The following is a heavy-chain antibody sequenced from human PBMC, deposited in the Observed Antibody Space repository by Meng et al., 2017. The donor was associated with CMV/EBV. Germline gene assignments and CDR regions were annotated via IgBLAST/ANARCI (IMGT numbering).Heavy chain of an antibody. Sequence: GEALKISWAASGFTFSSYWMSWVRQAPGKGLEWVANIKQDGSEKYYVDSVKGRFTISRDNAKNSLYLQMNSLSAEDTAVYYCARDDRIAARPRFDYWGQGTLVTVSS. J-gene: IGHJ4*02. CDR3: ARDDRIAARPRFDY. CDR1: GFTFSSYW. V-gene: IGHV3-7*01. CDR2: IKQDGSEK. D-gene: IGHD6-6*01.